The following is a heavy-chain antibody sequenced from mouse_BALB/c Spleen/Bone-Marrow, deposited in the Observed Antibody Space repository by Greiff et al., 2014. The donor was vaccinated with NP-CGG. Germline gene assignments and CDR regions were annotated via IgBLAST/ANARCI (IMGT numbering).Heavy chain of an antibody. V-gene: IGHV1S81*02. Sequence: QVQLQQSGAGLGKPGALVKLSCKASGYTFTSYWVHWGKQRPGQGLEWIGEINPSNGRTNYNEKFKTKATLTVDKSSSTAYMQLSSLTSEDSAVYYCARWLLYYWGQGTTLTVSS. J-gene: IGHJ2*01. CDR1: GYTFTSYW. CDR3: ARWLLYY. D-gene: IGHD2-12*01. CDR2: INPSNGRT.